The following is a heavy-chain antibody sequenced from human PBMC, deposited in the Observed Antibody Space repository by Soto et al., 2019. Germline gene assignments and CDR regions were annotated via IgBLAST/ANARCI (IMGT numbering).Heavy chain of an antibody. D-gene: IGHD6-19*01. CDR3: ARGIAVAPGAFDI. V-gene: IGHV3-72*01. CDR2: SRNKANSYTT. CDR1: GFTFSDHY. Sequence: GSLRLSYAASGFTFSDHYMDWVRQAPGKGLEWVARSRNKANSYTTEYAAPVKGRVTISRDDSKNSLYLQMNSLKTEDTAVYYCARGIAVAPGAFDIWGQGTMVTVSS. J-gene: IGHJ3*02.